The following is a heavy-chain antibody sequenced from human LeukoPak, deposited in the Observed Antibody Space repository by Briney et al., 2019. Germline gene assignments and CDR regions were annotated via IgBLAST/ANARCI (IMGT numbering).Heavy chain of an antibody. CDR3: ARGQYDEYYYDSSGYYEEWFDP. D-gene: IGHD3-22*01. V-gene: IGHV4-30-4*01. CDR1: GVSISSGDYY. Sequence: SETLSLTCTVSGVSISSGDYYWSWIRQPPGKGLEWIGYIYYSGNTYYNPSLKSRVTISVDTSKNQFSLKLSSVTAADTAVYYCARGQYDEYYYDSSGYYEEWFDPWGQGTLVTVSS. J-gene: IGHJ5*02. CDR2: IYYSGNT.